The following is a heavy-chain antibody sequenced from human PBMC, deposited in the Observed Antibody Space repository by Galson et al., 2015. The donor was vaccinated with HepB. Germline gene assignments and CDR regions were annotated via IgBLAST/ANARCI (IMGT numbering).Heavy chain of an antibody. J-gene: IGHJ5*02. CDR2: IIPILGTT. Sequence: SVKVSCKASGGTFSSYALSWVRQAPGQGLEWMGGIIPILGTTNYAQKFQGRVTITADKSTSTAYMELSSLRSEDTAVYYCARVEGKTARPSTERRNWFDPWGQGTLVTVSS. CDR1: GGTFSSYA. CDR3: ARVEGKTARPSTERRNWFDP. V-gene: IGHV1-69*10. D-gene: IGHD6-6*01.